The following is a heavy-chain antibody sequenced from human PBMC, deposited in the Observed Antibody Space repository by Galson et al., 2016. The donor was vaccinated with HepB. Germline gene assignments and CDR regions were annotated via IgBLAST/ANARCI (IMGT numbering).Heavy chain of an antibody. J-gene: IGHJ3*02. CDR2: INNDGSSS. CDR1: GFTFNDYW. CDR3: VRDMYGSYFAFDI. Sequence: SLRLSCAASGFTFNDYWMHWVRQAPGRGLDWVSRINNDGSSSTYADSVKGRFTISRDNAKNTLYLQMNSLRAEDTTVYYCVRDMYGSYFAFDIWVQGTMVTVSS. V-gene: IGHV3-74*01. D-gene: IGHD1-26*01.